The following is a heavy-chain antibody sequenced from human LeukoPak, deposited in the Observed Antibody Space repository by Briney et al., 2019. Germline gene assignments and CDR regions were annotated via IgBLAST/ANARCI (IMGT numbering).Heavy chain of an antibody. CDR1: GFTFSSYW. CDR2: IKQDGSEK. CDR3: ARDDYDILTGSYYYYGMDV. V-gene: IGHV3-7*01. J-gene: IGHJ6*02. D-gene: IGHD3-9*01. Sequence: PGGSLRLSCAASGFTFSSYWMSWVRQAPGKGLEWVANIKQDGSEKYYVDSVKGRFTISRDTARNSLYLQMNSLRAEDTAVYYCARDDYDILTGSYYYYGMDVWGQGTTVTVSS.